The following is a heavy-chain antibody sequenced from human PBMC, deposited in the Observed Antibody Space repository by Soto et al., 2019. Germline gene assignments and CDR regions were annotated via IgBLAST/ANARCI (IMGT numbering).Heavy chain of an antibody. CDR3: GTTMTMPWYFDF. CDR2: VYPSGGAT. CDR1: GFTFNTYA. J-gene: IGHJ4*02. D-gene: IGHD4-17*01. Sequence: VQLLESGGTLVQPGGSLRLSCAASGFTFNTYALNWVRQAPGKGLEWMGMVYPSGGATSYAQKFQGRVAVTADTATSTVYMDLYSLRSDDTAVYYCGTTMTMPWYFDFWGQGTLVSVSS. V-gene: IGHV1-46*02.